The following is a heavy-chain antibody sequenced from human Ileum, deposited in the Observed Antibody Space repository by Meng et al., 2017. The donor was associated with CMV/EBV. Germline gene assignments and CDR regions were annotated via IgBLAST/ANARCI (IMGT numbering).Heavy chain of an antibody. Sequence: EVQLVESGGGLVQPGGSLRLSCAASEFTLTTSTMTWVRQAPGKGLEWVSTISGSGGKRYYADSVKGRFTISSDSSKNTLYLQMNSLRAEDTAVYYCAKESSGGTYYSHWGQGALVTVSS. V-gene: IGHV3-23*04. J-gene: IGHJ4*02. CDR1: EFTLTTST. CDR3: AKESSGGTYYSH. CDR2: ISGSGGKR. D-gene: IGHD3-10*01.